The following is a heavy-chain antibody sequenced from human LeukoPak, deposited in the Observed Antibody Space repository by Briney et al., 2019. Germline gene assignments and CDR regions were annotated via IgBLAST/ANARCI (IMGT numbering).Heavy chain of an antibody. CDR3: ARVPIWRSSFDY. V-gene: IGHV4-34*01. D-gene: IGHD1-1*01. CDR2: INHSGST. Sequence: PSETLSLTCAVYGGSFSGYYWSWIRQPPGKGLEWIGEINHSGSTNYNPPLKSRVTISVDTSKNQFSLKLSSVTAADTAVYYCARVPIWRSSFDYWGQGTLVTVSS. CDR1: GGSFSGYY. J-gene: IGHJ4*02.